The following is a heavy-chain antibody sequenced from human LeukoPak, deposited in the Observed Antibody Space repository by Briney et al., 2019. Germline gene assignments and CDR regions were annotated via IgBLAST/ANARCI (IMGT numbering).Heavy chain of an antibody. CDR1: RFTLRVAS. V-gene: IGHV3-21*05. D-gene: IGHD1-1*01. J-gene: IGHJ3*02. Sequence: GGSLRVSSAASRFTLRVASMSGVPQALGKGRWCVSYIIIGSGYIYYADSVRGRLTISRDNAKNSLYLHIKSLRAEGTAVYYCARTRKNWNRLRRHDAFDIWGQGTMVTVSS. CDR3: ARTRKNWNRLRRHDAFDI. CDR2: IIIGSGYI.